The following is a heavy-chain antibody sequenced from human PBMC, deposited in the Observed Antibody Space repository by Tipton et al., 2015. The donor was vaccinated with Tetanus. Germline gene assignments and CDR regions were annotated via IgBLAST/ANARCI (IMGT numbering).Heavy chain of an antibody. J-gene: IGHJ4*02. V-gene: IGHV1-18*01. CDR1: GYTFTSYG. CDR2: ISAYNGNT. Sequence: QSGPEVRKPGASVKVSCKASGYTFTSYGISWVRQAPGQGLEWMGWISAYNGNTNYAQKLQGRVTMTTDTSTSTAYMELRSLRSDDTAVYYCARDRCSDVTCYFEMGGWGQGTLVTVSS. D-gene: IGHD2-15*01. CDR3: ARDRCSDVTCYFEMGG.